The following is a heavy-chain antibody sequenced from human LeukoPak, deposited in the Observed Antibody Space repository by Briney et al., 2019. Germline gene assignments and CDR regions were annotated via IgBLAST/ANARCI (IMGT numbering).Heavy chain of an antibody. V-gene: IGHV1-46*01. J-gene: IGHJ6*04. D-gene: IGHD3-22*01. CDR2: IDPSAGST. CDR3: ARAHYASSNIKVPFDV. CDR1: GYTFTNFY. Sequence: ASVKVSCKASGYTFTNFYMHWVRQALGQGLEWMGGIDPSAGSTTYAQKFQGRVTMTRDTATSTVYMELSSLRSEDTAVYYCARAHYASSNIKVPFDVWGKGTTVTVSS.